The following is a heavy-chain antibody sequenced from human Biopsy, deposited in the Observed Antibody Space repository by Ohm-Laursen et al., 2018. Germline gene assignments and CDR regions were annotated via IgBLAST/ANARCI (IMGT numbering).Heavy chain of an antibody. J-gene: IGHJ4*02. D-gene: IGHD3-10*01. Sequence: SQTLSLTCSVSGDSIATFNYYWGWVRQPPGKGLEWLATIFYSGTTYFSRPLESRLTISQDTSSNQFSLRLKYVTAADTGVYYCARIYFYGLGSSDYFFDSWGQGTLVTVSS. CDR2: IFYSGTT. CDR3: ARIYFYGLGSSDYFFDS. V-gene: IGHV4-39*01. CDR1: GDSIATFNYY.